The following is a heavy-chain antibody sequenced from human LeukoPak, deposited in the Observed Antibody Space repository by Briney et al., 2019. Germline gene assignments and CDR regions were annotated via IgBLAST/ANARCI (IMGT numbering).Heavy chain of an antibody. CDR1: VGSISSYY. CDR2: IYYSGRT. V-gene: IGHV4-59*01. D-gene: IGHD3-22*01. J-gene: IGHJ4*02. Sequence: PSETLSLTCTVSVGSISSYYWSWIGQRPGKGLEWIWYIYYSGRTNYNPSLKSRVTISVDTSKNQFSLKLSSVTAADTAVYYCARGPQDSSGQYYFDYWGQGTLVTVSS. CDR3: ARGPQDSSGQYYFDY.